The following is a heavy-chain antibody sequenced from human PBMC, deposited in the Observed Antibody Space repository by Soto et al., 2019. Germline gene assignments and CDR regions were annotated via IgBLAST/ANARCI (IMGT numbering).Heavy chain of an antibody. D-gene: IGHD3-3*01. CDR3: ARVDRYYDFWSGYYYFDY. CDR2: INPNSGGT. Sequence: ASVKVSCKASGYTFTGYYMHWVRQAPGQGLEWMGWINPNSGGTDYAQKFQGWVTMTRDTSISTAYMELSRLRSDDTAVYYCARVDRYYDFWSGYYYFDYWGQGTLVTVSS. CDR1: GYTFTGYY. V-gene: IGHV1-2*04. J-gene: IGHJ4*02.